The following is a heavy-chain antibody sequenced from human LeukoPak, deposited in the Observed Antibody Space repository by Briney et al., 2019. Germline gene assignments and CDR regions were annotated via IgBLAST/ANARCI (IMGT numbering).Heavy chain of an antibody. CDR2: ISGSGGST. CDR3: AKEAVVDIVATIMLGY. Sequence: GGSLRLSCAASGFTFSSYAMSWVRQAPGKGLEWVSGISGSGGSTYYADSVKGRFTISRDNSKNTLYLQMNSLRAEDTAVYYCAKEAVVDIVATIMLGYWGQGTLVTVSS. CDR1: GFTFSSYA. D-gene: IGHD5-12*01. J-gene: IGHJ4*02. V-gene: IGHV3-23*01.